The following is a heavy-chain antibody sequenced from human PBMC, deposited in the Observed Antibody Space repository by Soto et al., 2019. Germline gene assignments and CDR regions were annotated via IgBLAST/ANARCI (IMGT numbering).Heavy chain of an antibody. CDR2: INPSGGST. Sequence: ASVKVSCKASGYTFTSYYMHWVRQAPGHGLEWMGIINPSGGSTSYAQKFQGRVTMTRDTSTSTVYMELSSLRSEDTAVYYCARGTGSSRPYYYYGMDVRGQGTTVPVSS. D-gene: IGHD6-13*01. J-gene: IGHJ6*02. CDR1: GYTFTSYY. V-gene: IGHV1-46*01. CDR3: ARGTGSSRPYYYYGMDV.